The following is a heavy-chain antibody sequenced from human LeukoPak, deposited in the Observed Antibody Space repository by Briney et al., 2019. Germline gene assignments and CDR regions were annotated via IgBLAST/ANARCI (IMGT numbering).Heavy chain of an antibody. J-gene: IGHJ6*03. D-gene: IGHD3-10*01. Sequence: PSETLSLTCAVYGGSFSGYYWSWIRQPPGKGLEWIGEINHSGSTNYNPSLKSRVTISVDTSKNQFSLKLSSVTAADTAVYYCARGKRITMVRGPYYYYMDVWGKGPRSPSP. CDR3: ARGKRITMVRGPYYYYMDV. V-gene: IGHV4-34*01. CDR1: GGSFSGYY. CDR2: INHSGST.